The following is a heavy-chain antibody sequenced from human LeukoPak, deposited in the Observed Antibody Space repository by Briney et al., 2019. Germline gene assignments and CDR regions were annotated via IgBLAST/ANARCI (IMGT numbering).Heavy chain of an antibody. CDR3: ARHSVPLEAFDI. CDR2: INPNSGNT. V-gene: IGHV1-8*01. J-gene: IGHJ3*02. Sequence: ASVKVSCKASGYTFTSYDINWVRQATGQGLEWMGWINPNSGNTGYAQKFQGRVTMTRNTSISTAYMELSSLRSEDTAVYYCARHSVPLEAFDIWGQGTMVTVSS. D-gene: IGHD2-21*01. CDR1: GYTFTSYD.